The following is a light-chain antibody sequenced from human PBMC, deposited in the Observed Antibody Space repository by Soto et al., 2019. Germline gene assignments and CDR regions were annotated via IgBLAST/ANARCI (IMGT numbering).Light chain of an antibody. Sequence: DIVMTQSPDSLAVSLGERATINCKSSQTILYSSNNKNYLAWYQQKPGQPPRLLIYGASTRASGVPDRFSGSGSGTEFTLTISSLQAEDLAVYYCQQYYSSPYTFGQGTKLEI. J-gene: IGKJ2*01. CDR1: QTILYSSNNKNY. CDR2: GAS. V-gene: IGKV4-1*01. CDR3: QQYYSSPYT.